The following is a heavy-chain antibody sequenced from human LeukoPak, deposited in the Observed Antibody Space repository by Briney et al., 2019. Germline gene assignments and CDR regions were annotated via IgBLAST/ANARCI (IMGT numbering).Heavy chain of an antibody. V-gene: IGHV3-23*01. CDR3: AKYRARITMVRGAIFDP. CDR2: ISGSGGST. CDR1: GFTFSSYA. J-gene: IGHJ5*02. D-gene: IGHD3-10*01. Sequence: GGSLRLSCAASGFTFSSYAMSWVRQAPGRGLEWVSAISGSGGSTYYADSVKGRFTISRDNSKNTLYLQMNSLRAEDTAVYYCAKYRARITMVRGAIFDPWGQGTLVTVSS.